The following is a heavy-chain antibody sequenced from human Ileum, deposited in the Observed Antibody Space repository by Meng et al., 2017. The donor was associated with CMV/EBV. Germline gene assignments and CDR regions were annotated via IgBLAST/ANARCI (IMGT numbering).Heavy chain of an antibody. CDR2: IDHSGST. CDR3: ARGPNWFDP. Sequence: TLSLTGAVYGGSCSGYYWSWIRQPPGKGLEWIGEIDHSGSTNYNPSLKSRVTISVDTSKNQFSLKLSSVTAADTAVYYCARGPNWFDPWGQGTLVTVSS. V-gene: IGHV4-34*01. J-gene: IGHJ5*02. CDR1: GGSCSGYY.